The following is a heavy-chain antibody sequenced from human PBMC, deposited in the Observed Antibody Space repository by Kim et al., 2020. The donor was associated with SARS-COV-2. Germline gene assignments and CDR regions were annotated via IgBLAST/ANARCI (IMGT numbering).Heavy chain of an antibody. J-gene: IGHJ6*01. CDR1: GGSISSSNW. CDR2: IYHSGST. D-gene: IGHD6-13*01. Sequence: SETLSLTCAVSGGSISSSNWWSWVRQPPGKGLEWIREIYHSGSTNYNPSLTSRVTISVDKSKNQFSLKLSSVTAADTAVYYFSRRYDSSSWYGVGEYYY. V-gene: IGHV4-4*02. CDR3: SRRYDSSSWYGVGEYYY.